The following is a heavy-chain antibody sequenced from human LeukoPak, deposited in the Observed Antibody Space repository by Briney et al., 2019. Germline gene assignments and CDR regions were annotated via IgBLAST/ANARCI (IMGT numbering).Heavy chain of an antibody. CDR1: GYTFTGYY. Sequence: ASVKVSCKASGYTFTGYYMHWVRQAPGQGLEWMGWINPNSGGTNYAQKFQGRVTMTRDTSISTAYMELSRLRSDDTAVYYCASTGVVPVAPYYFDYWGQGTLVTVSS. CDR2: INPNSGGT. J-gene: IGHJ4*02. D-gene: IGHD2-2*01. CDR3: ASTGVVPVAPYYFDY. V-gene: IGHV1-2*02.